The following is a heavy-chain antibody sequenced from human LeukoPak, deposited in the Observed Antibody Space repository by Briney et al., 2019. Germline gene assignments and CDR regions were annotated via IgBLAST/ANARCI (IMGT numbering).Heavy chain of an antibody. V-gene: IGHV4-59*01. CDR1: GGSISSYY. CDR3: ARVFSSSSWYYFDY. J-gene: IGHJ4*02. CDR2: IYYSGST. D-gene: IGHD6-13*01. Sequence: SETLSLTCTVSGGSISSYYWSWIRQPPGKGLKWIGYIYYSGSTNYNPSLKSRVTISVDTSKNQFSLKLSSVTAADTAVYYCARVFSSSSWYYFDYWGQGTLVTVSS.